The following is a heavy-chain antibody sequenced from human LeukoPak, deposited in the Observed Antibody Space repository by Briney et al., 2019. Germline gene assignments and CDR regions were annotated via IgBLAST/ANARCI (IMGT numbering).Heavy chain of an antibody. D-gene: IGHD1-20*01. V-gene: IGHV3-66*01. CDR1: GFTVSNNY. Sequence: PGGSLRLSCAASGFTVSNNYMSWVRQAPGKGLEWVSVMYRGGSTYYADSVQGRFTMSRDNSKNTLYLQMNSLRAEDTAVYYCAKDLLTVGAHWFYPWGQGTLVTVSS. CDR2: MYRGGST. CDR3: AKDLLTVGAHWFYP. J-gene: IGHJ5*02.